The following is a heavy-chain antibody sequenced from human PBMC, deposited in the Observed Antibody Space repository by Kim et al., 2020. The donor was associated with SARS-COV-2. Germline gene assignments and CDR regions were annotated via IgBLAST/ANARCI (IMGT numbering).Heavy chain of an antibody. D-gene: IGHD3-10*01. CDR3: ARERFGGSFDY. CDR2: NT. V-gene: IGHV1-3*01. J-gene: IGHJ4*02. Sequence: NTTYSQKFQGRVTITWDTYASTAYMDLTSLRFEDTAVYYCARERFGGSFDYWGQGTLVTVSS.